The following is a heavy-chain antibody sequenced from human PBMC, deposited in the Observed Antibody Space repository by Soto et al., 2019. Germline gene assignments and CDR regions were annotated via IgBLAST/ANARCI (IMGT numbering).Heavy chain of an antibody. CDR2: LQTDGSHP. Sequence: EVQLVESGGGLVQPGGSLRLSCVASGFTFNYYWMHWVRQAPGKGLMWVSRLQTDGSHPDYADSVKGRFTISRDNAKNTLYMQMNKLIAEDTAVYDCARVGDPEYWCQGTPVTVSS. CDR1: GFTFNYYW. J-gene: IGHJ4*02. V-gene: IGHV3-74*01. D-gene: IGHD3-16*01. CDR3: ARVGDPEY.